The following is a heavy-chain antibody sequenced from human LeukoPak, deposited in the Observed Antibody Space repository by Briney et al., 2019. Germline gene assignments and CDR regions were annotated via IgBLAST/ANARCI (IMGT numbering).Heavy chain of an antibody. CDR1: GFSFPTYG. Sequence: ASVKVSCKASGFSFPTYGISWVRQAPGQGLEWMGWISGYNGNTKYVQNFQGRVTMTTDTATSTAYMELRSLRFDDTAVYYCARGLEAVAVPDYWGQGTLVTVSS. CDR3: ARGLEAVAVPDY. CDR2: ISGYNGNT. D-gene: IGHD6-19*01. J-gene: IGHJ4*02. V-gene: IGHV1-18*01.